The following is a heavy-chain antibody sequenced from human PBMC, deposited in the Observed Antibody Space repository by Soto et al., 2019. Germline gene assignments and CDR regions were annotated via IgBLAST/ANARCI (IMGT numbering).Heavy chain of an antibody. D-gene: IGHD2-21*02. CDR1: GGSLTNYF. CDR3: ARFQYTVVTPFDL. Sequence: QVQLQESGPGLVEPSETLSLTCTVSGGSLTNYFWTWIRQAPGKGLEWIAYIRYSGKTDYNPSLKSRVTISLDTPKNQFSLKLTSVTDADTAMYYCARFQYTVVTPFDLWGQGTMVIVSS. V-gene: IGHV4-59*01. J-gene: IGHJ3*01. CDR2: IRYSGKT.